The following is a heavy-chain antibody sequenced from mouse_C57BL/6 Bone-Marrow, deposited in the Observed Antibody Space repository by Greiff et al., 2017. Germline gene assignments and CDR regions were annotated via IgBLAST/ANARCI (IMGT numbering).Heavy chain of an antibody. D-gene: IGHD1-3*01. Sequence: QVQLQQPGAELVKPGASVKLSCKASGYTFTSYWMHWVKQRPGQGLEWIGMIHPNSGSTNYNEKFKSKATLTVDKSSSTASLQLSSLTSEDSAVYYCARRDNYYFDYWGQGTTLTVSS. CDR3: ARRDNYYFDY. CDR2: IHPNSGST. J-gene: IGHJ2*01. V-gene: IGHV1-64*01. CDR1: GYTFTSYW.